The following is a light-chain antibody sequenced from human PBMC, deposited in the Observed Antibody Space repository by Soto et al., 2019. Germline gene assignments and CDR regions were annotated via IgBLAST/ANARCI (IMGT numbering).Light chain of an antibody. CDR2: EVS. Sequence: QSALTQPASVSGSPGQSITISCTGTSSDIGAYNYVSWYQHHPGKAPKLLIYEVSNRPSGVSDRFSGSKSGNTASLTISGLQAEDEADYYCSSYTNPFPRVFGGGTKLTVL. CDR3: SSYTNPFPRV. CDR1: SSDIGAYNY. V-gene: IGLV2-14*01. J-gene: IGLJ3*02.